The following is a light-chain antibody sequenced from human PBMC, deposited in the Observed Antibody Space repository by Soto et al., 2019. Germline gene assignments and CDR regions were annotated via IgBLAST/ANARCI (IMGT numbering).Light chain of an antibody. V-gene: IGKV3D-20*02. Sequence: ELVLTQSPGTLSCSPGERATLSCRASRGVSSAYLAWYQQKPGQAPSPLIYAASNRATGIPGRFSGSGFGTDFTLTISRLEPEDFAVYYCQQRYNWPPLTFGGGTTVEIK. CDR1: RGVSSAY. CDR2: AAS. CDR3: QQRYNWPPLT. J-gene: IGKJ4*01.